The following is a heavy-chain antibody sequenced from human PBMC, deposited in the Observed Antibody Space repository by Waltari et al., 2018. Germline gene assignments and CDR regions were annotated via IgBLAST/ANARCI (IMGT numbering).Heavy chain of an antibody. D-gene: IGHD5-12*01. CDR3: ARRRDVEMATMKGNWFDP. CDR1: GGSFRGYY. Sequence: QVQLQQWGAGLLKPSETLPLTCAVYGGSFRGYYWSWIRQPPGKGLEWIGEINHSGSTNYNPSLKSRVTISVDTSKNQFSLKLSSVTAADTAVYYCARRRDVEMATMKGNWFDPWGQGTLVTVSS. J-gene: IGHJ5*02. CDR2: INHSGST. V-gene: IGHV4-34*01.